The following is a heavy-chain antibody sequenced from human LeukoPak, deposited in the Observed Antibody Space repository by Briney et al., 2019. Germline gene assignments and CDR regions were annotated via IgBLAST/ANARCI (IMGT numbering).Heavy chain of an antibody. V-gene: IGHV4-59*08. CDR1: GDSISSYY. CDR3: ARRGSYSVDY. CDR2: IYYGGST. D-gene: IGHD3-10*01. Sequence: SETLSLTCTVSGDSISSYYWSWIRQPPGKGLEWIGYIYYGGSTNYNPSLKSRVTISVDTSKNQFSLKLSSVTAADTAVYYCARRGSYSVDYWGQGTLVTVSS. J-gene: IGHJ4*02.